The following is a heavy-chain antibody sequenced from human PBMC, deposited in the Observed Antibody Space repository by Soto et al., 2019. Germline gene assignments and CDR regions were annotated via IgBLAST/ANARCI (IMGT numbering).Heavy chain of an antibody. Sequence: SETLSLTCTVSGGSISSYYWSWIRQPPGKGLEWIGYIYYSGSTNYNPSLKGRVTISVDTSKNQFSLKLSSVTAADTAVYYCARVRRAGSSGWRTYYFDYWGQGTLVTVSS. CDR3: ARVRRAGSSGWRTYYFDY. CDR1: GGSISSYY. V-gene: IGHV4-59*01. D-gene: IGHD6-19*01. CDR2: IYYSGST. J-gene: IGHJ4*02.